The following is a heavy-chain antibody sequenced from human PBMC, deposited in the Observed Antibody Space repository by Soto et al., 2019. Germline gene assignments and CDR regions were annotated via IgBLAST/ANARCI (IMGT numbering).Heavy chain of an antibody. Sequence: GGSLRLSCAASGFTFSSYAMSWVRQAPGKGLEWVSAISGSGGSTYYADSVKGRFTISRDNSKNTLYLQMNSLRAEDTAVYYCAKNPPDSLIIAAAGILRPNWFDPWGQGTLVTVSS. D-gene: IGHD6-13*01. J-gene: IGHJ5*02. CDR2: ISGSGGST. CDR3: AKNPPDSLIIAAAGILRPNWFDP. V-gene: IGHV3-23*01. CDR1: GFTFSSYA.